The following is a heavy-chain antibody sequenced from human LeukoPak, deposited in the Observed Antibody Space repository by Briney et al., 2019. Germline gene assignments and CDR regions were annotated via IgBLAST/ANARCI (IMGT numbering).Heavy chain of an antibody. CDR3: AKDGIAAWTFDY. CDR1: GFTFSSYG. V-gene: IGHV3-30*02. J-gene: IGHJ4*02. D-gene: IGHD6-13*01. CDR2: IRYDGSNK. Sequence: GGSLRLSCAASGFTFSSYGMHWVRQAPGKGLEWVAFIRYDGSNKYYADSVKGRFTISRDNSTNTLYLQMNSLRAEDTAVYYCAKDGIAAWTFDYWGQGTLVTVSS.